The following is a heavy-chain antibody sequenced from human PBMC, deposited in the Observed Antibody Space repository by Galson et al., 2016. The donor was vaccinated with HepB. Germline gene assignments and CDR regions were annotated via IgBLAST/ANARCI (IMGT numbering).Heavy chain of an antibody. CDR1: GFSFNSYG. Sequence: SLRLSCAASGFSFNSYGMHWVRQAPDKGLEWVAFIWHDGSNRYYADSVKGRFTISGDNSKNTLYLQTNSLRAEDTAVYHCAKGHSSGWYKYYHGMDVWGQGTTVTVSS. J-gene: IGHJ6*02. CDR3: AKGHSSGWYKYYHGMDV. CDR2: IWHDGSNR. D-gene: IGHD6-19*01. V-gene: IGHV3-33*06.